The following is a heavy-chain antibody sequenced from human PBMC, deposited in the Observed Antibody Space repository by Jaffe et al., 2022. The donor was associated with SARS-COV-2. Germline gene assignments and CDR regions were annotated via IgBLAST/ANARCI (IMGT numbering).Heavy chain of an antibody. CDR3: ARGGIVVVVAAAHAFDI. Sequence: QVQLVESGGGVVQPGRSLRLSCAASGFTFSSYAMHWVRQAPGKGLEWVAVISYDGSNKYYADSVKGRFTISRDNSKNTLYLQMNSLRAEDTAVYYCARGGIVVVVAAAHAFDIWGQGTMVTVSS. V-gene: IGHV3-30*04. J-gene: IGHJ3*02. CDR2: ISYDGSNK. D-gene: IGHD2-15*01. CDR1: GFTFSSYA.